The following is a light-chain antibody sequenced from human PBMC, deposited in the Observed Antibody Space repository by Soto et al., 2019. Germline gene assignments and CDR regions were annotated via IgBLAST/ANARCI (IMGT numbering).Light chain of an antibody. CDR3: QQYNNYWT. Sequence: EIQMTQSPSTLSASVGDRVTITCRASQSISSWLAWYQQKPGKAPKLLIYKASSLESGVPSRFSGSGSGTEFTLTITSLQPDDFATYYCQQYNNYWTFGQGTKVDIK. CDR1: QSISSW. J-gene: IGKJ1*01. V-gene: IGKV1-5*03. CDR2: KAS.